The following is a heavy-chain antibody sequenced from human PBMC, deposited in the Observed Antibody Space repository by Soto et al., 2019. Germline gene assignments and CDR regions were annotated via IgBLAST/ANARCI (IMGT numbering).Heavy chain of an antibody. V-gene: IGHV4-31*03. CDR3: AHRLDGDYVPVFDY. D-gene: IGHD4-17*01. CDR1: GGSISSGGYY. Sequence: SETLSLTCTVSGGSISSGGYYWSWIRQHPGKGLEWIGYIYYSGSTYYNPSLKSRVTISVDTSKNQFSLKLSSVTAADTATYYCAHRLDGDYVPVFDYWGQGTLVTVSS. J-gene: IGHJ4*02. CDR2: IYYSGST.